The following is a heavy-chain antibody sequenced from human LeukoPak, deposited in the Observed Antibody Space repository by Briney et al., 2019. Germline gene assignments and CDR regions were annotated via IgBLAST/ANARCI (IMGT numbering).Heavy chain of an antibody. D-gene: IGHD1-26*01. Sequence: GRSLRLSCAASGXTFSSYGMHWVRQAPGKGLEWVAVIWYDGSNKYYADSVKGRFTISRDNSKNTLYLQMNSLRAEDTAVYYCARDRGSYWDGGNDYWGQGTLVTVSS. CDR3: ARDRGSYWDGGNDY. J-gene: IGHJ4*02. CDR2: IWYDGSNK. V-gene: IGHV3-33*01. CDR1: GXTFSSYG.